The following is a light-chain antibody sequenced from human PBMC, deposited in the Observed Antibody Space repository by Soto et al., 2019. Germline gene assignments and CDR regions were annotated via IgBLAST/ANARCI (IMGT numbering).Light chain of an antibody. J-gene: IGLJ1*01. CDR2: DVS. Sequence: QSALTQPASVSGSPGQSISISCTGTSSDVGGYNYVSWYQQYPGKAPKLMIYDVSNRPSGVSNRFSGSKSGNTASLTISGLQAEDDADYYCSSYTSSTTPYVFGTGTKLTVL. CDR1: SSDVGGYNY. V-gene: IGLV2-14*01. CDR3: SSYTSSTTPYV.